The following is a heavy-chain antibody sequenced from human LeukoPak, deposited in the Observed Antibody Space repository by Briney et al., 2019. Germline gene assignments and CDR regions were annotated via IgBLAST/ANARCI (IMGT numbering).Heavy chain of an antibody. CDR1: GFTFSSYW. CDR3: ARGYWPQLANFDY. D-gene: IGHD6-13*01. V-gene: IGHV3-7*01. CDR2: IKQDGSEK. J-gene: IGHJ4*02. Sequence: PGGSLRLSCAASGFTFSSYWMSWVRQAPGKGLEWVANIKQDGSEKYYVDSVKGRFTISRDNAKNSLYLQMNSLRAEDTAVYYCARGYWPQLANFDYWGQGTLVTVSS.